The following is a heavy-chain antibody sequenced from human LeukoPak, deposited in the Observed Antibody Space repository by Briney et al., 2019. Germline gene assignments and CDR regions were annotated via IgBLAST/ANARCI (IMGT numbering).Heavy chain of an antibody. Sequence: GGSLRLSCAASGFTFSSYWMSWVRQAPGKGLEWVANTKQDGSEKDYVDSVKGRFTISRDNAKNSLYLQMSSLRAEDTAVYYCARERGNGYFDYWGQGTLVTVSS. D-gene: IGHD4-23*01. CDR3: ARERGNGYFDY. J-gene: IGHJ4*02. CDR2: TKQDGSEK. V-gene: IGHV3-7*01. CDR1: GFTFSSYW.